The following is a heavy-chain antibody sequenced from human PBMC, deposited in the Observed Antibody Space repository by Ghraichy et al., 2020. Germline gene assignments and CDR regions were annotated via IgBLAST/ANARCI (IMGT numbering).Heavy chain of an antibody. V-gene: IGHV3-23*01. J-gene: IGHJ5*02. CDR1: GFTFSSYV. D-gene: IGHD2-15*01. CDR2: ISGSGGST. Sequence: GGSLRLSCAASGFTFSSYVMNWVRQAPGKGLEWVSSISGSGGSTYYTDSVKGRFTISRDNSKNMLYLQMNGLRADDTAVYYCAKDRSGGVGWFDPWGQGTLVTVSS. CDR3: AKDRSGGVGWFDP.